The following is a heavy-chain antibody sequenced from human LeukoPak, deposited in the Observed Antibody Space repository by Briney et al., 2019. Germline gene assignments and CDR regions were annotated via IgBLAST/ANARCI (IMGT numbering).Heavy chain of an antibody. J-gene: IGHJ4*02. CDR2: IKQDGSEK. V-gene: IGHV3-7*01. Sequence: PGGSLRLSCAASGFTFSSYWMSWVRQAPGKGLEWVANIKQDGSEKYYVDSVKGRFTISRDNAKNSLYLQMNSLRAEDTAVYYCARGGIQLWFGSASYWGQGTLVTVSS. CDR1: GFTFSSYW. D-gene: IGHD5-18*01. CDR3: ARGGIQLWFGSASY.